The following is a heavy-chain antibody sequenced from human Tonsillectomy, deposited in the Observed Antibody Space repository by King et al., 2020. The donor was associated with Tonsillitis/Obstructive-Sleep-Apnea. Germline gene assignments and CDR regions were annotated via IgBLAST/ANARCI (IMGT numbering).Heavy chain of an antibody. Sequence: VQLVESGGGVVQPGRSLRLSCAASGFTFSSYGMHWVRQAPGKGLEWVAVIWYDGRNKYYADSVKGRFTISRDNSKNTLYLQMNSLRAEDTAVYYCAGDVNPGPATAYNYYYVDVWGKGTTVTVSS. J-gene: IGHJ6*03. D-gene: IGHD2-2*01. CDR2: IWYDGRNK. CDR1: GFTFSSYG. V-gene: IGHV3-33*01. CDR3: AGDVNPGPATAYNYYYVDV.